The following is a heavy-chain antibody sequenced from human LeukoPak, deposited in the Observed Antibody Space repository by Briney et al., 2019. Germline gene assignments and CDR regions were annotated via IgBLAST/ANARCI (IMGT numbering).Heavy chain of an antibody. D-gene: IGHD6-19*01. J-gene: IGHJ4*02. Sequence: PGGSPSPSLSPSGSTDTTVAMREVRQAPGKGLEWVSSIHTSGDIYYADSVKGRFTISRDDATTSLFLQVKGVNAGETSVYDCCSRAPFGHWGQGTLVTVTS. CDR2: IHTSGDI. CDR3: CSRAPFGH. V-gene: IGHV3-69-1*02. CDR1: GSTDTTVA.